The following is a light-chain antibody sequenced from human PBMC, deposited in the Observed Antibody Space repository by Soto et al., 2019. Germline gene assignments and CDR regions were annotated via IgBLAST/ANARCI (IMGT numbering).Light chain of an antibody. CDR3: QKYYSAPQT. J-gene: IGKJ4*01. Sequence: DIPMTQSPSSLSASVGDRVTITCRASQGISNYLAWYQQKPGKVPMLLIYAASTLQSGVLSRVSGSGSGTDFTLTISSLQPAEVATYYCQKYYSAPQTFGGGTKVEIK. CDR1: QGISNY. CDR2: AAS. V-gene: IGKV1-27*01.